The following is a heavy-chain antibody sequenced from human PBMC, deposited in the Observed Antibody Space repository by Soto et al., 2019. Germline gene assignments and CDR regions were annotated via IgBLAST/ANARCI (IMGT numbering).Heavy chain of an antibody. V-gene: IGHV1-69*13. CDR3: TRDRGFGVVIIGYFDY. CDR2: IIPIFGTA. D-gene: IGHD3-3*01. Sequence: ASVKVSCKASGGTFSSYAISWVRQAPGQGLEWMGGIIPIFGTANYAQKFQGRVTITADESTSTAYMELSSLRSEDTAVYYCTRDRGFGVVIIGYFDYWGQGTLVTVSS. CDR1: GGTFSSYA. J-gene: IGHJ4*02.